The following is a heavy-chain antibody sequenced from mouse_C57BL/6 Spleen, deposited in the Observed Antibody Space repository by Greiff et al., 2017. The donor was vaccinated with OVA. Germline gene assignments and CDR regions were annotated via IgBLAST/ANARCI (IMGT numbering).Heavy chain of an antibody. CDR3: AMGGPGFDY. V-gene: IGHV1-42*01. J-gene: IGHJ2*01. Sequence: VQLQQSGPELVKPGASVKISCKASGYSFTGYYMNWVKQSPEKSLEWIGEINPSTGGTTYNQKFKAKATLTVDKSSSTAYMQLKSLTSEDSAVYYCAMGGPGFDYWGQGTTLTVSS. D-gene: IGHD1-1*02. CDR1: GYSFTGYY. CDR2: INPSTGGT.